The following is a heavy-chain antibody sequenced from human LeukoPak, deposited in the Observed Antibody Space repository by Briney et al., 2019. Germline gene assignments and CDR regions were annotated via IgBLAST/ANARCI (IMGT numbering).Heavy chain of an antibody. Sequence: GASVKVSCKASGYTFTSYDINWVRQATGQGLEWLGYVNPNSGDTKYAQTLHGRVTMTRDTSITTAYMELSRLQSDDTAVYYCALGSGSFVRGHWGQGTLVTVSS. CDR1: GYTFTSYD. V-gene: IGHV1-8*01. D-gene: IGHD7-27*01. CDR3: ALGSGSFVRGH. J-gene: IGHJ4*02. CDR2: VNPNSGDT.